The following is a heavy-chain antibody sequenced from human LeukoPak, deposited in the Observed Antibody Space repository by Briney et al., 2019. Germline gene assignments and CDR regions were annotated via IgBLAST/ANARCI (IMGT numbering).Heavy chain of an antibody. D-gene: IGHD2-2*01. CDR2: ISGSGGST. V-gene: IGHV3-23*01. CDR1: GFTFSSYA. J-gene: IGHJ4*02. CDR3: AKDRYDIVVVPSSTMDYFDY. Sequence: GGSLRLSCAASGFTFSSYAMSWVRQAPGKGLEWVSAISGSGGSTYYADSVKGRFTISRDNSKNTLYLRMNSLRAEDTAVYYCAKDRYDIVVVPSSTMDYFDYWGQGTLVTVSS.